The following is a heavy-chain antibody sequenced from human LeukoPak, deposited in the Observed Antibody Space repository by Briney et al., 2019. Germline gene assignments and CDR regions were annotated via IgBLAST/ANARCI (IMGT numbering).Heavy chain of an antibody. CDR3: ARVSDLWFGGFYYFDY. CDR2: IYHSGST. Sequence: SETLSLTCAVSGYSISSGYYWGWIRQPPRKGLEWIGSIYHSGSTYYNPSLKSRVTISVDTSKNQFSLKLSSVTAADTAVYYCARVSDLWFGGFYYFDYWGQGTLVTVSS. CDR1: GYSISSGYY. J-gene: IGHJ4*02. D-gene: IGHD3-10*01. V-gene: IGHV4-38-2*01.